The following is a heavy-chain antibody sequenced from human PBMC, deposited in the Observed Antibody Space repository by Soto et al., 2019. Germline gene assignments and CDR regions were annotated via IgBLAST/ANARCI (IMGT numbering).Heavy chain of an antibody. CDR2: ISYDGSNK. D-gene: IGHD6-13*01. J-gene: IGHJ6*02. Sequence: QVQLVESGGGVVQPGRSLRLSCAASGFTFSSYGMHWVRQAPGKGLEWVAVISYDGSNKYYADSVKGRFTISRDNSKNTLYLQMNSLRAEDTAVYYCAKTAFTPLRAAAGTFQDYYYGMDVWGQGTTVTVSS. CDR1: GFTFSSYG. V-gene: IGHV3-30*18. CDR3: AKTAFTPLRAAAGTFQDYYYGMDV.